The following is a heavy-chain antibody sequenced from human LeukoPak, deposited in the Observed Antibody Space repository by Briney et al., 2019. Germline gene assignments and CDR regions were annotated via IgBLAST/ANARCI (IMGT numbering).Heavy chain of an antibody. Sequence: PSETLSLTCAVSGDSISSDNCWSWVRQPPGKGLEWIGEMHHSGRSNHNPSLKSRVTISIDKSKSQFSLKLTSVTAADTAVYYCAASSGWYKVDYWGQGTLVTVSS. V-gene: IGHV4-4*02. J-gene: IGHJ4*02. CDR3: AASSGWYKVDY. CDR2: MHHSGRS. D-gene: IGHD6-19*01. CDR1: GDSISSDNC.